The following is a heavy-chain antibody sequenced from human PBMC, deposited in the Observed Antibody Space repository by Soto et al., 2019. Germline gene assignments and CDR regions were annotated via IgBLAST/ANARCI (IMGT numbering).Heavy chain of an antibody. CDR1: GFTVSSKY. V-gene: IGHV3-66*01. Sequence: EVPLVESGGGLVQPGGSLRLSCAASGFTVSSKYMSWVRQAPGKGLEWVSVIYDGGSTFYADSVKGRATISRDNPKNALHLQMNSLRADDTAVYYCASAVMTHRCFDLWGRGTLVTVSS. J-gene: IGHJ2*01. D-gene: IGHD3-16*01. CDR2: IYDGGST. CDR3: ASAVMTHRCFDL.